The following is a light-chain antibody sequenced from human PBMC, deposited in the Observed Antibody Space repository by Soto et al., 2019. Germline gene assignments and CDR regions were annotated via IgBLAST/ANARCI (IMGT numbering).Light chain of an antibody. J-gene: IGKJ5*01. CDR1: QSISSY. CDR2: GAS. Sequence: DMQMTQSPSSLSASVGDRVTITCRASQSISSYLNWYQQKPGKAHKLLIYGASSLQSGVPSRFSGSGSGTDFTLTISSLQPEDFATYYCQQSYSTPPITSGQGTRLEIK. CDR3: QQSYSTPPIT. V-gene: IGKV1-39*01.